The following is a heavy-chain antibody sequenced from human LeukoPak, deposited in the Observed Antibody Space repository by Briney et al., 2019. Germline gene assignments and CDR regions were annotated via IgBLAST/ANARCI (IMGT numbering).Heavy chain of an antibody. CDR3: ARDPSYRYYFDY. CDR1: GYTFTDYY. D-gene: IGHD3-16*02. CDR2: NNPKSGGT. Sequence: ASVKVSCKASGYTFTDYYIHWVRQAPGQGLEWMGWNNPKSGGTNYAQKFQGRVTMTRDTSISTAYMELSRLRSDDTAVYYCARDPSYRYYFDYWGQGTLVTVSS. J-gene: IGHJ4*02. V-gene: IGHV1-2*02.